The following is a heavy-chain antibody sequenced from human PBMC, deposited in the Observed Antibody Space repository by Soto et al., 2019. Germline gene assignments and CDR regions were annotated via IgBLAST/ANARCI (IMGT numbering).Heavy chain of an antibody. CDR1: GGTFSSYT. D-gene: IGHD5-18*01. Sequence: QVQLVQSGAEVKKPGSSVKVSCKASGGTFSSYTISWVRQAPGQGLEWMGRIIPILGIANYAQKFQGRVTITADKSTSTAYMALSSLRSEDTAVYYCARDGDSYGYGMDVWGQGTTVTVSS. J-gene: IGHJ6*02. CDR2: IIPILGIA. CDR3: ARDGDSYGYGMDV. V-gene: IGHV1-69*08.